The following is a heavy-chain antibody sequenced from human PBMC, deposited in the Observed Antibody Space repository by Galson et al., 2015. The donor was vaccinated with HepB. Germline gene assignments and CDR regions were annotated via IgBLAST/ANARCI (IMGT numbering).Heavy chain of an antibody. CDR1: GFMFSNSG. CDR3: AKDSERRLKLFQYYFDS. J-gene: IGHJ4*02. Sequence: SLRLSCAASGFMFSNSGMHWVRQAPGKGLEWVAYIRYNARNIFYTDSVKGRFTISRDNFKYTVSLQMTSLRPEDTAVYYCAKDSERRLKLFQYYFDSWGPGTLVTVSS. CDR2: IRYNARNI. D-gene: IGHD2-15*01. V-gene: IGHV3-30*02.